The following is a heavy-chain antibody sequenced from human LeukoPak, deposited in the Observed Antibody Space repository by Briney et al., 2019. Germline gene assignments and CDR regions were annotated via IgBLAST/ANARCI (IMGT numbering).Heavy chain of an antibody. D-gene: IGHD6-19*01. V-gene: IGHV1-24*01. CDR3: ATVLSQGQWLAPPHFDY. Sequence: GASVKVSCKVSGYTLTELSMHWVRQAPGKGLEWIGDIDPEDGETIYAQKFQGRVTMTEDTSTDTAYMELSSLRSEDTAVYYCATVLSQGQWLAPPHFDYWGQGTLVTVSS. CDR2: IDPEDGET. CDR1: GYTLTELS. J-gene: IGHJ4*02.